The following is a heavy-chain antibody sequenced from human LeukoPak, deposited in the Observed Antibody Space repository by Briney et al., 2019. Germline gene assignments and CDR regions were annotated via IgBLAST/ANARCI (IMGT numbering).Heavy chain of an antibody. CDR3: ARGLIDGVVPAAMTNWFDP. Sequence: SETLSLTCAVYGGSFSGYYWSWIRQPPGKGLEWIGEINHSGSTNYNPSLKSRVTISVDTSKNQFSLKLSSVTAADTAVYYCARGLIDGVVPAAMTNWFDPWGQGTLVTVSS. D-gene: IGHD2-2*01. CDR1: GGSFSGYY. J-gene: IGHJ5*02. CDR2: INHSGST. V-gene: IGHV4-34*01.